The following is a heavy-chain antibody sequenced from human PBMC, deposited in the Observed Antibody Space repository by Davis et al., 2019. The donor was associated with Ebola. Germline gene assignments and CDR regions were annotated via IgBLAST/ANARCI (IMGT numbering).Heavy chain of an antibody. J-gene: IGHJ4*02. V-gene: IGHV1-3*01. CDR2: INAGNGDT. Sequence: ASVKVSCKASGYTFTSYAMHWVRQAPGQRLEWVGWINAGNGDTKYSQKFQGRVTITRDTSASTAYMEVSSLRSDDTAVYYCARVDSVTYTSLDYWGQGTLVTVSS. D-gene: IGHD2-2*02. CDR1: GYTFTSYA. CDR3: ARVDSVTYTSLDY.